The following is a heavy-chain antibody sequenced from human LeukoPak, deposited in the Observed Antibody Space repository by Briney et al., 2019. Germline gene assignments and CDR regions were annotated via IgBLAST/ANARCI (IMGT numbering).Heavy chain of an antibody. Sequence: SETLSLTCTVYGESSFSSYYWSWIRQTPGGALEWIGEINHSGYTNYNPSLKSRVTLSIDTSKNQFSLRVTSVTAADTAVYYCSRQVVGNDYWGQGTLVTVSS. CDR1: GESSFSSYY. V-gene: IGHV4-34*01. CDR2: INHSGYT. CDR3: SRQVVGNDY. D-gene: IGHD3-22*01. J-gene: IGHJ4*02.